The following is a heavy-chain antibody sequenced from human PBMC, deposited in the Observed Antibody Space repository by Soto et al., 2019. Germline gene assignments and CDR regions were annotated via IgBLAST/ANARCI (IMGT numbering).Heavy chain of an antibody. V-gene: IGHV1-69*06. Sequence: SVKVSCKASGDTFSSFAISWVRQAPGQGLEWMGGIIPIFATANYAQKFQGRVTITADKSTTTAYMELSSLRSEDTAMYYCARGSLVYYYYGMDAWGQGTTVTVSS. CDR1: GDTFSSFA. J-gene: IGHJ6*02. D-gene: IGHD2-8*02. CDR3: ARGSLVYYYYGMDA. CDR2: IIPIFATA.